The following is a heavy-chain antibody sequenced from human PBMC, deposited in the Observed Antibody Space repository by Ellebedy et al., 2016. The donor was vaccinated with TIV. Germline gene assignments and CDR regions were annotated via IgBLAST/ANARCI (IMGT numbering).Heavy chain of an antibody. CDR3: ARGVMPLTPDYGAKLGDPFDY. D-gene: IGHD4-17*01. Sequence: ASVKVSXKASGYTFTSYGISWVRQAPGQGLEWMGWISAYNGNTNYAQKLQGRVTMTTDTSTSTAYMELRSLRSDDTAVYYCARGVMPLTPDYGAKLGDPFDYWGQGTLVTVSS. CDR1: GYTFTSYG. J-gene: IGHJ4*02. CDR2: ISAYNGNT. V-gene: IGHV1-18*01.